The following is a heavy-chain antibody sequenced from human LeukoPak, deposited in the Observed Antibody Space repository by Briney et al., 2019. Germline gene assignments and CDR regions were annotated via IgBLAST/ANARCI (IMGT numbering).Heavy chain of an antibody. CDR3: ARDGSGSGDY. CDR1: GFTFSIYG. CDR2: ISSDSTNI. D-gene: IGHD2-15*01. V-gene: IGHV3-21*01. Sequence: GGSLRLSCAASGFTFSIYGMNWVRQAPGEGLERVASISSDSTNIYYTDSVKGRFTISRDNAKNSLYLQMNSLILEDTAVYYCARDGSGSGDYWGQGTLVTVSS. J-gene: IGHJ4*02.